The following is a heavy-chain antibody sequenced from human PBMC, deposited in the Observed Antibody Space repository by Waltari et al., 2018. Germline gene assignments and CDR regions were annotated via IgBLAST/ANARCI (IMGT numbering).Heavy chain of an antibody. Sequence: EVQLVESGGGLGQPGGYLSRHCSASGFSLRSYSMNGVRQAPGKGLEWVSYISSSRTIYYADSVKGRFTISRDNAKNSLYLKMNSLRAEDTAVYYCAREGDFWGQGTLVTVSS. CDR2: ISSSRTI. D-gene: IGHD3-16*01. CDR3: AREGDF. CDR1: GFSLRSYS. V-gene: IGHV3-48*01. J-gene: IGHJ4*02.